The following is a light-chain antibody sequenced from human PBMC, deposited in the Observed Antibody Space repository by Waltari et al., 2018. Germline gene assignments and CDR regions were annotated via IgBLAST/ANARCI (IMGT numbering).Light chain of an antibody. CDR2: HDT. CDR3: QAWDSTTVV. CDR1: KFGAKV. Sequence: SYAFTPPPSVSVSPGQTATIARTADKFGAKVVSRYQQKPGQSPVLVIHHDTKRPSGIPERFSGSNSGNTATLTISGTQAMDEADYYCQAWDSTTVVFGGGTKLTAL. V-gene: IGLV3-1*01. J-gene: IGLJ2*01.